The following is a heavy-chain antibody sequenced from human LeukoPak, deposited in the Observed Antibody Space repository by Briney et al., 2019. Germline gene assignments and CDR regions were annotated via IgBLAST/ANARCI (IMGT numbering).Heavy chain of an antibody. V-gene: IGHV1-2*06. Sequence: GASVKVSCKASGYTFTGYYMHWVRQAPGQGLEWMGRINPNSGGTNYAQKFQGRVTMTRDTSISTAYMELSRLRSDDTAVHYCARGILYYYDSSGYYGVDYWGQGTLVTVSS. CDR1: GYTFTGYY. CDR2: INPNSGGT. CDR3: ARGILYYYDSSGYYGVDY. J-gene: IGHJ4*02. D-gene: IGHD3-22*01.